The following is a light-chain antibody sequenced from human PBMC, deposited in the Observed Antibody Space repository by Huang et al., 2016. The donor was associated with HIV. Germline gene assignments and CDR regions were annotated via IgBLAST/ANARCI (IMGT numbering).Light chain of an antibody. CDR1: QSVNNY. V-gene: IGKV3-11*01. J-gene: IGKJ4*01. CDR2: DAY. Sequence: IVLTQSPATLSLSPGERATLSCRASQSVNNYLAWYQQRPGQAPRLVIYDAYNRATGIPARCSGSGLWADCTLTISSLEAEDFAVYYCQQRINWPLTFGGGTKVEIK. CDR3: QQRINWPLT.